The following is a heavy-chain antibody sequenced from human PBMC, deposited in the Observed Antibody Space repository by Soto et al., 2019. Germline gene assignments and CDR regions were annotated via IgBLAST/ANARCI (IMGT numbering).Heavy chain of an antibody. J-gene: IGHJ4*02. CDR3: ARDGDGYNY. Sequence: QVQLQESGPGLVKPSETLSLTCTVSGGSVSSGSYYWSWIRQPPGKGLEWIGYTYYSGSTNSNPSLKCRVPISADTSKIQFALKLSSVTAADTAVYYCARDGDGYNYWGQGTLVTVSS. CDR2: TYYSGST. V-gene: IGHV4-61*01. D-gene: IGHD5-12*01. CDR1: GGSVSSGSYY.